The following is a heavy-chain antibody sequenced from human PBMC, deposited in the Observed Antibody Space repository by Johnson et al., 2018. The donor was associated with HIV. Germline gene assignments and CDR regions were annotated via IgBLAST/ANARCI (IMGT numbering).Heavy chain of an antibody. Sequence: QVQLVESGGGVVQPGRSLRLSCVASGFTFSSYTMHWVRQATGKGLEWVAVISYDGSSKFYPNSLKGRFTISRDNSKNTLYVQMNSLRAEDTAVYYCARGIQPDAFDIWGQGTMVTVSS. CDR3: ARGIQPDAFDI. CDR2: ISYDGSSK. J-gene: IGHJ3*02. D-gene: IGHD2-2*01. CDR1: GFTFSSYT. V-gene: IGHV3-30*14.